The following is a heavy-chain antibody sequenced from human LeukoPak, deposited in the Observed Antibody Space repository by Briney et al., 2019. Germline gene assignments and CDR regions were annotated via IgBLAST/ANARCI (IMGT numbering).Heavy chain of an antibody. V-gene: IGHV4-59*01. CDR2: IYYSGST. CDR1: GGSISSYY. CDR3: AKDDGGSSWYRSYYFDY. D-gene: IGHD6-13*01. J-gene: IGHJ4*02. Sequence: PSETLSLTCTVSGGSISSYYWSWIGQPPGKGLEWIGYIYYSGSTNYNPSLKSRVTISVDTSKNQFSLKLSSVTAADTAVYYCAKDDGGSSWYRSYYFDYWGQGTLVTVSS.